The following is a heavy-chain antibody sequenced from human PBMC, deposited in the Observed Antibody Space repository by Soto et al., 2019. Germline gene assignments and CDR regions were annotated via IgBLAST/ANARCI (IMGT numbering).Heavy chain of an antibody. Sequence: EVQLVESGGGLVQPGRSLRLSCAASGFTFDDYAMHWVRQAPGKGLERVSGISWNSGSIGYADSVKGRFTISRDNAKNSLYLQMNSLRAEDTALYYCAKANFPLRMTTVTDWGQGTLVTVSS. D-gene: IGHD4-17*01. J-gene: IGHJ4*02. CDR2: ISWNSGSI. CDR1: GFTFDDYA. CDR3: AKANFPLRMTTVTD. V-gene: IGHV3-9*01.